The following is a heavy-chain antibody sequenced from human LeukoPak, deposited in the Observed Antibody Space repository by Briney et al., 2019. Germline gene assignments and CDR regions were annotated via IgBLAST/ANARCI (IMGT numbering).Heavy chain of an antibody. Sequence: SETLSLTCAVYGGSFSGYYWSWIRQPPGKGLEWIGEINHSGSTNYNPSLKSRVTISVDASKNQFSLKLSSVTAADTAVYYCARPRGYCSSTSCYGMDVWGQGTTVTVSS. CDR1: GGSFSGYY. J-gene: IGHJ6*02. D-gene: IGHD2-2*01. CDR3: ARPRGYCSSTSCYGMDV. CDR2: INHSGST. V-gene: IGHV4-34*01.